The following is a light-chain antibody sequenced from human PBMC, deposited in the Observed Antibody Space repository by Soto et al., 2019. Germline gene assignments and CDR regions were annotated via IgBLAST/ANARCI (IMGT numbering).Light chain of an antibody. V-gene: IGKV1-39*01. Sequence: DIQMTQSPSSLSASVGDRVTITCRASQSISSYLNWYQQKPGKAPKLLIYAASSLKSGGSTSISGGGSLTVFTTSIRSLQPEDFATYYYQRCYSLFTFGQGTRLEIK. CDR3: QRCYSLFT. CDR2: AAS. J-gene: IGKJ5*01. CDR1: QSISSY.